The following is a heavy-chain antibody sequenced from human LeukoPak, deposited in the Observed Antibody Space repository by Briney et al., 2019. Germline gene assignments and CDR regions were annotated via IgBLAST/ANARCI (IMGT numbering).Heavy chain of an antibody. V-gene: IGHV4-59*01. Sequence: PSETLSLTCTVSGGSISSYYWSWIRQPPGKGLEWIGYIYYSGSTNYNPSLKSRVTISVDTSKKQFSLKLSSVTAADTAVYYCARDRFPGYYYMDVWGKGTTVTVSS. CDR1: GGSISSYY. J-gene: IGHJ6*03. CDR3: ARDRFPGYYYMDV. CDR2: IYYSGST.